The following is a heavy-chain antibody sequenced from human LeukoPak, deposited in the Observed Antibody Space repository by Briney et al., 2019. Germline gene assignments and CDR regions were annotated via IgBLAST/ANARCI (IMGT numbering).Heavy chain of an antibody. Sequence: SETLSLTCTVSGDSLSSGSYYWGWIRQPPGKGLEWIGYIYYSGSTYYNPSLKSRVTISVDTSKNQFSLKLSSVTAADTAVYYCARGEQIAPAAFDYWGQGTLVTVSS. CDR1: GDSLSSGSYY. D-gene: IGHD1/OR15-1a*01. CDR3: ARGEQIAPAAFDY. V-gene: IGHV4-30-4*08. J-gene: IGHJ4*02. CDR2: IYYSGST.